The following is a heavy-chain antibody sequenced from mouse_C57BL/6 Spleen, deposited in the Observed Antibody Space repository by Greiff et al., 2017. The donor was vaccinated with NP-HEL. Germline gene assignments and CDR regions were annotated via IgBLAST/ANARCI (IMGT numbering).Heavy chain of an antibody. V-gene: IGHV7-3*01. CDR2: IRNKANGYTT. J-gene: IGHJ2*01. D-gene: IGHD2-3*01. Sequence: EVQRVESGGGLVQPGGSLSLSCAASGFTFTDYYMSWVRQPPGKALEWLGFIRNKANGYTTEYSATVKGRFTISRDNSQSILYLQMNALRAEDSATYYCARFGYDYFDYWGQGTTLTVSS. CDR3: ARFGYDYFDY. CDR1: GFTFTDYY.